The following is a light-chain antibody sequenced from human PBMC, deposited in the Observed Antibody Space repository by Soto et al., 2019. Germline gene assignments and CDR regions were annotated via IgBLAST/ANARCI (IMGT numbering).Light chain of an antibody. CDR2: DAS. CDR3: QQYDSYSWT. CDR1: RSISNW. V-gene: IGKV1-5*01. J-gene: IGKJ1*01. Sequence: DTQMTQSPSTLSGSIGDRVTITCRASRSISNWVAWYQQKPGKAPKLLISDASDLERGVPSKFSGTGSGTEFTLTISSPQPDDFATYYCQQYDSYSWTFGQGTKVDIK.